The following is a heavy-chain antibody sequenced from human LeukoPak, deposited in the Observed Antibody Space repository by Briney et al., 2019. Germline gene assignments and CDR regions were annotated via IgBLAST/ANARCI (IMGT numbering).Heavy chain of an antibody. J-gene: IGHJ4*02. CDR1: GFTFSSYW. Sequence: GGSLRLSCAASGFTFSSYWMHWVRQAPGKGLVWVSRINTDGSSTSYADSVKGRFTISRDNARNSLYLQMNSLRAEDTAVYYCAKSPMYSSGWYSDVYYFDYWGQGTLVTVSS. D-gene: IGHD6-19*01. CDR2: INTDGSST. CDR3: AKSPMYSSGWYSDVYYFDY. V-gene: IGHV3-74*01.